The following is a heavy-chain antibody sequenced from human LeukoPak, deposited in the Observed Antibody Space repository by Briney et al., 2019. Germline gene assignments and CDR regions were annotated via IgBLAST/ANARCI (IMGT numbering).Heavy chain of an antibody. J-gene: IGHJ4*02. V-gene: IGHV1-69*05. CDR1: GGTFSSYA. CDR3: ARDRRRCYDSTGFDY. D-gene: IGHD3-22*01. CDR2: IIPIFGTA. Sequence: ASVKVSCKASGGTFSSYAISWVRQAPGQGLEWMGGIIPIFGTANYAQKFQGRVTITTDESTSTAYMELSSLRSEDTAVYYCARDRRRCYDSTGFDYWGQGTLVTVSS.